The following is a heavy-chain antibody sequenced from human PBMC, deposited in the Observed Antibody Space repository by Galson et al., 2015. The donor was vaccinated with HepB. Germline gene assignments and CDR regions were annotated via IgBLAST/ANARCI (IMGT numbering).Heavy chain of an antibody. V-gene: IGHV2-5*02. D-gene: IGHD6-19*01. Sequence: PALVKPTQTLTLTCTFSGFSLSTSGVNVGWIRQPPGKALEWLALIYWDDDKRYNPSLKCRLTITKDTSKNQVFLTMTNMDPVDTATYYCAHSSQEAWQWLTAEFFQHWGQGTLVTVSS. CDR2: IYWDDDK. CDR1: GFSLSTSGVN. CDR3: AHSSQEAWQWLTAEFFQH. J-gene: IGHJ1*01.